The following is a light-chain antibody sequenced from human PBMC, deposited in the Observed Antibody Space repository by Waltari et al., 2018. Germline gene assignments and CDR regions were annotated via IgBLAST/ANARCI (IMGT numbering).Light chain of an antibody. CDR1: QSVSSSY. J-gene: IGKJ2*01. V-gene: IGKV3-20*01. Sequence: EIVLTQSPGTLSLSPGERATLSCRASQSVSSSYLAWYQQKPGQAPSLLIYGASSRATGIPDRFSGSWSGTDFTLTIRRLEPEDFAVYYCQQYGSSPPFTFGQGTKLEIK. CDR3: QQYGSSPPFT. CDR2: GAS.